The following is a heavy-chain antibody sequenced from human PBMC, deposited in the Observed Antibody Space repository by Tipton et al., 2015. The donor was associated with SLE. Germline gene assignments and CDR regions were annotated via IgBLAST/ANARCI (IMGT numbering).Heavy chain of an antibody. CDR2: ISGSGGST. Sequence: SLRLSCAASGFTFSSYAMSWVRQAPGEGLEWVSAISGSGGSTYYADSVKGRFTISRDNSKNTLYLQMNSLRAEDTAVYYCARVGVAAAGRGYFDYWGQGTLVTVSS. V-gene: IGHV3-23*01. J-gene: IGHJ4*02. D-gene: IGHD6-13*01. CDR1: GFTFSSYA. CDR3: ARVGVAAAGRGYFDY.